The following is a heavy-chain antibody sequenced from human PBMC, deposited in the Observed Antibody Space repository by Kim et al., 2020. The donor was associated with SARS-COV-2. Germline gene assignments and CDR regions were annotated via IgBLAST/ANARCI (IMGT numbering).Heavy chain of an antibody. CDR2: IKQDGSEK. D-gene: IGHD6-6*01. J-gene: IGHJ1*01. CDR3: ARASRKLRAEYFQH. CDR1: GFTFSSYW. Sequence: GGSLRLSCAASGFTFSSYWMSWVRQAPGKGLEWVANIKQDGSEKYYVDSVKGRFTISRDNAKNSLYLQMNSLRAEDTAVYYCARASRKLRAEYFQHWGQGTLVTVSS. V-gene: IGHV3-7*03.